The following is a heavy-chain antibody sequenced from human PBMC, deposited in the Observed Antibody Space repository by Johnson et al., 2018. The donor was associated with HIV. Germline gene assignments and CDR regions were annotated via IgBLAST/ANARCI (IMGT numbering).Heavy chain of an antibody. Sequence: VQLVESGGGVVQPGGSLRLSCAASGFTFSSYGMHWVRQAPGKGLVWVSRINSDGSSTSYADSVKGRFTTSRDNAKNTLFLQMNSLRAEDTAVYYCARDSFIAVTLSDAFDIWGQGTVVTVSS. CDR3: ARDSFIAVTLSDAFDI. CDR1: GFTFSSYG. J-gene: IGHJ3*02. D-gene: IGHD6-19*01. V-gene: IGHV3-74*01. CDR2: INSDGSST.